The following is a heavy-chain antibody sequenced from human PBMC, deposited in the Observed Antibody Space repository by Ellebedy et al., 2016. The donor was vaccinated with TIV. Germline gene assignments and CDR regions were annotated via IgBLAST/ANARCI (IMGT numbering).Heavy chain of an antibody. V-gene: IGHV3-7*01. J-gene: IGHJ3*02. Sequence: GGSLRLXCAASGFTFSSYWMSWVRQAPGKGLEWVANIKQDGSEKYYVDSVKGRFTISRDNAKNSLYLQMNSLRAEDTAVYYCARGYSSSWYDGDDAFDIWGQGTMVTVSS. CDR3: ARGYSSSWYDGDDAFDI. CDR2: IKQDGSEK. D-gene: IGHD6-13*01. CDR1: GFTFSSYW.